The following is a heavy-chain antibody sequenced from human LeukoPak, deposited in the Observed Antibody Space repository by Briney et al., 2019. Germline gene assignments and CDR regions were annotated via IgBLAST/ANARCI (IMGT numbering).Heavy chain of an antibody. D-gene: IGHD3-22*01. CDR2: IGSSSSSI. CDR3: ARDANYHVSSDYYDAFDI. V-gene: IGHV3-48*01. J-gene: IGHJ3*02. Sequence: GESLRLSCAASGFTFSSYSMNWVRQAPGKGLEWVSYIGSSSSSIYYADSVKGRFTISRDNAKYSLYLQMNSLRAEDTAVYYCARDANYHVSSDYYDAFDIWGQGTMVTVSS. CDR1: GFTFSSYS.